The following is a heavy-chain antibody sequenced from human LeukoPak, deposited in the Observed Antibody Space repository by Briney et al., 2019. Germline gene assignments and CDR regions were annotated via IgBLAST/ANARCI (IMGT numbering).Heavy chain of an antibody. D-gene: IGHD7-27*01. V-gene: IGHV3-21*01. CDR3: ARGLGIGGY. CDR1: GFTFSSYW. CDR2: ISSSSSYI. Sequence: GGALRLSCAASGFTFSSYWMHWVRQAPGKGLEWVSSISSSSSYIYYADSVKGRFTISRDNAKNSLYLQMNSLRAEDTAVYYCARGLGIGGYWGQGTLVTVSS. J-gene: IGHJ4*02.